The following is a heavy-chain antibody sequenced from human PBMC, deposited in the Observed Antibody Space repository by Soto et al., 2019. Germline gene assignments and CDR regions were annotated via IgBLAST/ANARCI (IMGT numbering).Heavy chain of an antibody. CDR1: GYTFTSYG. CDR3: ARDRSPHSITIFGVVILDV. V-gene: IGHV1-18*01. Sequence: ASVKVSCKASGYTFTSYGISWVRQAPGQGLEWMGWISAYNGNTNYAQKLQGRVTMTTDTSTSTACMELRSLRSDDTAVYYCARDRSPHSITIFGVVILDVWGQGTMVTVSS. CDR2: ISAYNGNT. J-gene: IGHJ6*02. D-gene: IGHD3-3*01.